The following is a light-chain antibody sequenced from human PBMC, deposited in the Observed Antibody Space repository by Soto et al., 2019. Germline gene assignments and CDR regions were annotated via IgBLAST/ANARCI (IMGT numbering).Light chain of an antibody. V-gene: IGKV3-20*01. Sequence: DIVLTQSPGTLSLSPGERATLSCRASQSVSSSYLAWHQQKPGQAPRLLIYDSSTRATGIPDRFRGSGSGTDFTLTINRLDPEDFAVYYCQQYGSSVYTFGQGTKLEIK. J-gene: IGKJ2*01. CDR3: QQYGSSVYT. CDR1: QSVSSSY. CDR2: DSS.